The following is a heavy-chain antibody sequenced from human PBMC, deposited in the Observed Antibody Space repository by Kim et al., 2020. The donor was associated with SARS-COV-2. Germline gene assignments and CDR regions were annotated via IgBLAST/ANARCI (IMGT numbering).Heavy chain of an antibody. J-gene: IGHJ4*02. CDR3: AKDKGKYSSGWLVV. V-gene: IGHV3-9*01. CDR2: ISWNSGSI. CDR1: GFTFDDYA. Sequence: GGSLRLSCAASGFTFDDYAMHWVRQAPGKGLEWVSGISWNSGSIGYADSVKGRFTISRDNAKNSLYLQMNSLRAEDTALYYCAKDKGKYSSGWLVVWGQGTLVTVSS. D-gene: IGHD6-19*01.